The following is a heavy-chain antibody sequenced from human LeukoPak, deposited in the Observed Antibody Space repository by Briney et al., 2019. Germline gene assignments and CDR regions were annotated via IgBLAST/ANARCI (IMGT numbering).Heavy chain of an antibody. Sequence: GGSLRLSCAASGFNFAGFWMTWIRQAPGRGPEWVANINLAGSETYYLDSVKGRFTISRDNAKNSRYLQMDSLRAEDTALYDCAKNSGLHDLWAQGTLVTVSS. V-gene: IGHV3-7*01. J-gene: IGHJ4*02. CDR3: AKNSGLHDL. D-gene: IGHD5-12*01. CDR1: GFNFAGFW. CDR2: INLAGSET.